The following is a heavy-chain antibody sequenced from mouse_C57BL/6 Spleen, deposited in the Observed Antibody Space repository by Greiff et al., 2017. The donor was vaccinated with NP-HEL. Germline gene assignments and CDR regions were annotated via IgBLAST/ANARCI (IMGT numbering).Heavy chain of an antibody. V-gene: IGHV5-17*01. CDR3: ARQGISNYLYYFDY. Sequence: EVMLVESGGGLVKPGGSLKLSCAASGFTFSDYGMHWVRQAPEKGLEWVAYISSGSSTIYYADTVKGRFTISRDNAKNTLFLQMTRLRSEDTAMYYCARQGISNYLYYFDYWGQGTTLTVSS. CDR2: ISSGSSTI. CDR1: GFTFSDYG. D-gene: IGHD2-5*01. J-gene: IGHJ2*01.